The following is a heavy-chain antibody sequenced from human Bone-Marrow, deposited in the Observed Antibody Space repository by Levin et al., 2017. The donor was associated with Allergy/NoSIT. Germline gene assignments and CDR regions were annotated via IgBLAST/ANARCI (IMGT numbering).Heavy chain of an antibody. Sequence: GGSLRLSCAASGFTFSSYGMHWVRQAPGKGLEWVAVISYDGSNKYYADSVKGRFTISRDNSKNTLYLQMNSLRAEDTAVYYCAKDRSKFPGHYWGQGTLVTVSS. CDR2: ISYDGSNK. CDR1: GFTFSSYG. CDR3: AKDRSKFPGHY. V-gene: IGHV3-30*18. J-gene: IGHJ4*02.